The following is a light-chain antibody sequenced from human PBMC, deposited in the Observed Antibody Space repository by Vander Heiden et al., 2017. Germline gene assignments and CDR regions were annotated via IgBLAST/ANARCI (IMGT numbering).Light chain of an antibody. V-gene: IGKV1-39*01. CDR1: QSISSY. J-gene: IGKJ1*01. Sequence: DIQLTQSPSSLSASVGDRVTITCRASQSISSYLNWYQQKPGKAPKLLIYAASTLQRGVPSRFSGSGSGTDFTLTISSLQPEDVATYYCQQSNSTPRTFGQGTKVEIK. CDR2: AAS. CDR3: QQSNSTPRT.